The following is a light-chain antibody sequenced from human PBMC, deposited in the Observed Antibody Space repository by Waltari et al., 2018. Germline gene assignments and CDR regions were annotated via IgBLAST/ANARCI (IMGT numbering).Light chain of an antibody. CDR1: ENIYNY. V-gene: IGKV1-39*01. CDR3: QHNSVTPYS. CDR2: KAS. J-gene: IGKJ2*03. Sequence: DIQMHQSPSSLSASVGDRVTITCRASENIYNYLNWYQQKPGKAPNLLIYKASTLQSGVPSRFSGSGSGTDFTFTISSLQSEDVATYYCQHNSVTPYSFGQGTKVEIK.